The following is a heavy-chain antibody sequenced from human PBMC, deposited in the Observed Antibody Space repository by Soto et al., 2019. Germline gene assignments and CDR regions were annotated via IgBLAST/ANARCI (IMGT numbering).Heavy chain of an antibody. J-gene: IGHJ4*02. Sequence: QVQLVESGGGVVQPGGSLRLYCAASGFTFTTYGMHGLRQAPGKGLEWVAVVSYDGSSHYYADSVKGRFTVSRDKSKNTLFLQMNSLRAEDTAMYYCAKEHSGLYSRYYFDFWGQGTLVTVSS. V-gene: IGHV3-30*18. D-gene: IGHD6-19*01. CDR1: GFTFTTYG. CDR3: AKEHSGLYSRYYFDF. CDR2: VSYDGSSH.